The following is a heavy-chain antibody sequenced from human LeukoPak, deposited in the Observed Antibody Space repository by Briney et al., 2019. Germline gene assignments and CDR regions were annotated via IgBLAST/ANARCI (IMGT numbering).Heavy chain of an antibody. CDR1: GFTFSSYA. CDR2: ISHDGSNK. CDR3: ARVGRSQMTTVVTRYWYFDL. D-gene: IGHD4-23*01. J-gene: IGHJ2*01. V-gene: IGHV3-30-3*01. Sequence: GRSLRLSCAASGFTFSSYAMHWVRQAPGKGLEWVAVISHDGSNKYYADSVKGRFTISRDNSKNTLYLQMNSLRAEDTAVYYCARVGRSQMTTVVTRYWYFDLWGRGTLVTVSS.